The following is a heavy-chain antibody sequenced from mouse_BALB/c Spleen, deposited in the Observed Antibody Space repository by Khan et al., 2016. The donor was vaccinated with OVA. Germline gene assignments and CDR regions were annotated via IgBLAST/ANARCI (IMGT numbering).Heavy chain of an antibody. J-gene: IGHJ3*01. CDR2: MIYSGYT. CDR3: SRSTYKYAFAY. Sequence: EVQLQESGPSLVQPSQTLSLTCSVTGDSITSGFWSWIRKFPGNKLEYMGYMIYSGYTYYNPSLKGRFSITRHTSKNQYYLQLNSVTTADTATYYYSRSTYKYAFAYWGQGTLVTVSA. V-gene: IGHV3-8*02. D-gene: IGHD1-3*01. CDR1: GDSITSGF.